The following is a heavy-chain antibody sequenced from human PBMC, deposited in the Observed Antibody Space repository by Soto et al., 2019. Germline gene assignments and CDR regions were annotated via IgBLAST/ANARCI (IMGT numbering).Heavy chain of an antibody. CDR3: ASGELRPKRYYYGMDV. CDR2: IIPIFGTA. J-gene: IGHJ6*02. Sequence: QVQLVQSGAEGKKPGSSVKVSCKASGGTFSSYAISWVRQAPGQGLEWMGGIIPIFGTANYAQKFQGRVTITADKSTSTAYMELSSLRSEDTGVYYCASGELRPKRYYYGMDVWGQGTTVTVSS. V-gene: IGHV1-69*06. CDR1: GGTFSSYA. D-gene: IGHD1-7*01.